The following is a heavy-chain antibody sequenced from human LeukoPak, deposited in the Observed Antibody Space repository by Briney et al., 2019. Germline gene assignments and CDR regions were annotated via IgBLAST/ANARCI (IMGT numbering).Heavy chain of an antibody. Sequence: GWSLRLSSAVSGFTFNTKIMNWVRQAPGKGLEWVSYITADSGTTYYADSVKGRFTISRDNAKNSLYLQMNSLRDEDTAVYYCASRDYFDYWGQGTLVTVSS. CDR3: ASRDYFDY. J-gene: IGHJ4*02. CDR1: GFTFNTKI. CDR2: ITADSGTT. V-gene: IGHV3-48*02.